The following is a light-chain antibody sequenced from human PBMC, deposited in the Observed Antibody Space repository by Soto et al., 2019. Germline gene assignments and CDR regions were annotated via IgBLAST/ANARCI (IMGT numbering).Light chain of an antibody. J-gene: IGLJ1*01. CDR3: GTWDSSLSALYV. CDR1: SSNIGNNY. Sequence: QSVLTQPPSVSAAPGQKVTISCSGSSSNIGNNYVSWYQQLPGTAPKLLIYDNTKRPSGIPDRFSGSKSGTSATLGITGLQTGDEADYYCGTWDSSLSALYVFGTGTRSPS. V-gene: IGLV1-51*01. CDR2: DNT.